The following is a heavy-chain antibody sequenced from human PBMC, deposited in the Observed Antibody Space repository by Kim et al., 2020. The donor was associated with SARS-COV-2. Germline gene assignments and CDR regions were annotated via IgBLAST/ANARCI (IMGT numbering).Heavy chain of an antibody. D-gene: IGHD2-8*01. CDR2: IYYSGTT. Sequence: SETLSLTCTVSGGSISSSAYYWGWHRQPPGQGLEWIGSIYYSGTTSYNPSLKRRVTISVDTSRAQFSLRLSSVTAAATALYYCARHTLWQGNALPHFD. CDR1: GGSISSSAYY. V-gene: IGHV4-39*01. J-gene: IGHJ4*01. CDR3: ARHTLWQGNALPHFD.